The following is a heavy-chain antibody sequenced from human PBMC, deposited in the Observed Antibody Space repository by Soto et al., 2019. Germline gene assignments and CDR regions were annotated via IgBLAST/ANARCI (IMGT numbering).Heavy chain of an antibody. CDR3: AKDLQLRGWLSAQTFDY. Sequence: EVQLLESGGGLVQPGGSLRLSCAVSGFTFSSHAMSWVRQAPGKGLECVSSITGSGDSTYYADSVKGRFTISRDKSKSTLYLQMNSLRAKDTAVYYCAKDLQLRGWLSAQTFDYWGQGTQVTVSS. CDR2: ITGSGDST. CDR1: GFTFSSHA. J-gene: IGHJ4*02. D-gene: IGHD6-19*01. V-gene: IGHV3-23*01.